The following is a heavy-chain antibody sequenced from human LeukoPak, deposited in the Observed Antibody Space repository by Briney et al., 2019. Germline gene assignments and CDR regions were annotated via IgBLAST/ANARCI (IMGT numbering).Heavy chain of an antibody. CDR3: ARSYYYDSSSYYLEDSYGMDV. J-gene: IGHJ6*02. CDR1: GFTFSSYE. D-gene: IGHD3-22*01. Sequence: GGSLRLSCAASGFTFSSYEMNWVRQAPGKGLEWVSYISSSGSTVYYADSVKGRFTISRDNAKNSLYLQMNSLRAEDTAVYYCARSYYYDSSSYYLEDSYGMDVWGQGTTVTVSS. CDR2: ISSSGSTV. V-gene: IGHV3-48*03.